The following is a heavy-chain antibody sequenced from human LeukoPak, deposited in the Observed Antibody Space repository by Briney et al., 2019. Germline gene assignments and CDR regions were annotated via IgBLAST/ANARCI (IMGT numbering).Heavy chain of an antibody. J-gene: IGHJ5*02. Sequence: ASVKVSCKASGYTFTGYYMHWVRQAPGQGLEWMGWINPNSGGTNYAQKFQVRVTMTRDTSISTAYMELSRLRSDDTGVYYCARGGPNCSSTSWYWWFDPWGQGTLVTVSS. CDR2: INPNSGGT. CDR1: GYTFTGYY. D-gene: IGHD2-2*01. CDR3: ARGGPNCSSTSWYWWFDP. V-gene: IGHV1-2*02.